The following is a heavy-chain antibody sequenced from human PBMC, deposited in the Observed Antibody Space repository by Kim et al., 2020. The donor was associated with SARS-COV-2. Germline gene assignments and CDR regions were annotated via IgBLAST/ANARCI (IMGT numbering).Heavy chain of an antibody. CDR1: GFTFSSYA. CDR3: ARTNDGYAFDI. Sequence: GGSLRLSCAASGFTFSSYAMHWVRQAPGKGLEWVAVISYDGSNKYYADSVKGRFTISRDNSKNTLYLQMNSLRAEDTAVYYCARTNDGYAFDIWGQGTMVTVSS. V-gene: IGHV3-30*04. D-gene: IGHD1-1*01. J-gene: IGHJ3*02. CDR2: ISYDGSNK.